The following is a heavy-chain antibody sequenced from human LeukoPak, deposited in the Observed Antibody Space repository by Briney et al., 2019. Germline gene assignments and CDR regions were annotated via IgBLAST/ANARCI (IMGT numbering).Heavy chain of an antibody. Sequence: GGSLRLSCAASGFTFNSYAMSWVRQAPGKGLEWVSAISGSGGSRYYADSVKGRFTISRDNSKNTLYLQMNSLRAEDTAVYYCAKDYYHGSGSFYTTGDYWGQGTLVTVSS. V-gene: IGHV3-23*01. D-gene: IGHD3-10*01. CDR1: GFTFNSYA. CDR2: ISGSGGSR. CDR3: AKDYYHGSGSFYTTGDY. J-gene: IGHJ4*02.